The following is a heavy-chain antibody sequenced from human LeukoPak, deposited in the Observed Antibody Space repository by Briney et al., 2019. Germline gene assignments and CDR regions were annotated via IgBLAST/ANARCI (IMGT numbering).Heavy chain of an antibody. J-gene: IGHJ4*02. CDR2: IYYSGST. Sequence: PSETLSLTCTVSGGSISSSSYYWGWIRQPPGKGLEWIGSIYYSGSTYYNPSLKSRVTISVDTSKNQFSLKLGSVTAADTAVYYCARDWSWEAYSDYWGQGTLVTVSS. D-gene: IGHD3-16*01. CDR3: ARDWSWEAYSDY. CDR1: GGSISSSSYY. V-gene: IGHV4-39*07.